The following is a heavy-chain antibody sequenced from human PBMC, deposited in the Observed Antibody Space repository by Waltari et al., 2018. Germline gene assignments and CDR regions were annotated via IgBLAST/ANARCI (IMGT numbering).Heavy chain of an antibody. D-gene: IGHD3-16*02. V-gene: IGHV3-21*01. J-gene: IGHJ6*02. CDR2: ISSRSSYR. Sequence: EVQLVESGGGLVKPGGSLRLSCVVSGFNFNDYAMNWVRQAPGKGSDWVSSISSRSSYRYYADSVKWRVTISRDNAKNSLYLQMNSLRAEDTAVYFCARTYCDTDCYTLDGMDVWGQGTTVTVSS. CDR3: ARTYCDTDCYTLDGMDV. CDR1: GFNFNDYA.